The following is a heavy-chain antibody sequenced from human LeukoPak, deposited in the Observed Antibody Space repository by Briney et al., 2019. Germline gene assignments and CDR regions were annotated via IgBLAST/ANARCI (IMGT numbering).Heavy chain of an antibody. J-gene: IGHJ6*02. CDR3: ARGGLLQRGYRYGYGMDV. D-gene: IGHD5-18*01. V-gene: IGHV1-69*13. CDR1: GGTFSSYA. CDR2: IIPIFGTA. Sequence: SVKVSCKASGGTFSSYAISWVRQAPGQGLEWMGGIIPIFGTANYAQKFQGRVTITADESTSTAYMELSSLRSEDTAVYYCARGGLLQRGYRYGYGMDVWGQGTTVTVSS.